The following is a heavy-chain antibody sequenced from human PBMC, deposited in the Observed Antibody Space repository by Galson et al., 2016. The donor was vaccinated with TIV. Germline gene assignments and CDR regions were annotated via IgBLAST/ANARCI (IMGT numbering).Heavy chain of an antibody. CDR1: GDSISNYY. J-gene: IGHJ4*02. CDR3: ATIEGGVGSF. V-gene: IGHV4-59*08. D-gene: IGHD2-8*01. Sequence: ETLSLTCTVSGDSISNYYWSWIRQPPGKGLEWIGYIYYSGSTNYSPSLKSRVTISRDTSKNQFSLKLSSVTAADTAVYFCATIEGGVGSFWGRGTLVTVSS. CDR2: IYYSGST.